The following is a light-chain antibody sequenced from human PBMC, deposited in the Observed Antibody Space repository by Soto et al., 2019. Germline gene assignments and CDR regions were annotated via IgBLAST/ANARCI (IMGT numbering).Light chain of an antibody. J-gene: IGKJ5*01. Sequence: EIVLTQSPGTRSLSPWERATLSCRASQRISSNLAWYQHKPGQAPRLLIFGASTRATGIPARFSGSGSETEFTLTISSLQSEDFAVYYCQQRSNWPITFGQGTRLEIK. V-gene: IGKV3-15*01. CDR2: GAS. CDR1: QRISSN. CDR3: QQRSNWPIT.